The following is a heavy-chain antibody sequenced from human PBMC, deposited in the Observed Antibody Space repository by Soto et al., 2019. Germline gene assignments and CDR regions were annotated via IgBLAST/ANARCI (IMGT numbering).Heavy chain of an antibody. CDR2: ISAYNGNT. CDR3: ARGLYCSSTSCYADYYYHYFMDF. CDR1: GYTFTSYG. Sequence: ASVKVSCKASGYTFTSYGISWVRQAPGQGLEWMGWISAYNGNTNYAQKLQGRVTMATDTSTSTAYMELRSLRSEDTAVYYCARGLYCSSTSCYADYYYHYFMDFWGKGSTVIVSS. D-gene: IGHD2-2*01. V-gene: IGHV1-18*01. J-gene: IGHJ6*03.